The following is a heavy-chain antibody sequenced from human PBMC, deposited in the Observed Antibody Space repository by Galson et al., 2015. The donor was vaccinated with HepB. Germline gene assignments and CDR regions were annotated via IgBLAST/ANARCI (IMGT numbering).Heavy chain of an antibody. D-gene: IGHD4-17*01. J-gene: IGHJ3*02. CDR3: ARYYGDYAAFDI. CDR2: IWYDGSMK. CDR1: GIGFSSHG. V-gene: IGHV3-33*01. Sequence: SLRLSCAASGIGFSSHGMHWVRQAPGKGLEWVSVIWYDGSMKYYTQSVEGRFTISRDNSKNTLYLQMNSLRAEDTAVYYCARYYGDYAAFDIWGHGTMVTVSS.